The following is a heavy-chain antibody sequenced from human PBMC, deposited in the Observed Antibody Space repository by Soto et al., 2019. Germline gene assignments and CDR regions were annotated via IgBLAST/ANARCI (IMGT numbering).Heavy chain of an antibody. CDR2: IIPIFGTA. J-gene: IGHJ5*02. CDR1: GGTFSSYA. V-gene: IGHV1-69*13. Sequence: SSVKVSCKASGGTFSSYAISWVRQAPGQGLEWMGGIIPIFGTANYAQKFQGRVTITADESTSTAYMELSSLRSEDTAVYYCARAERSYYYDSSGYYNWFDPWGQGTLVTVSS. CDR3: ARAERSYYYDSSGYYNWFDP. D-gene: IGHD3-22*01.